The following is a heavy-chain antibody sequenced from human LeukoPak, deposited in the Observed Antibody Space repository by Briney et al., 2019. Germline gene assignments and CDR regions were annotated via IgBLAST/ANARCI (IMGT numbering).Heavy chain of an antibody. D-gene: IGHD6-13*01. CDR2: ISYDGSNK. CDR3: AKAAAGYYYYGMDV. J-gene: IGHJ6*02. CDR1: GFTFSSYG. V-gene: IGHV3-30*18. Sequence: GRSLRLSCAASGFTFSSYGMHWVRQAPGKGLEWVAVISYDGSNKYYADSVKGRFTISRDNSKNTLYLQMNSLRAEDTAVYYCAKAAAGYYYYGMDVWGQGTTVTVSS.